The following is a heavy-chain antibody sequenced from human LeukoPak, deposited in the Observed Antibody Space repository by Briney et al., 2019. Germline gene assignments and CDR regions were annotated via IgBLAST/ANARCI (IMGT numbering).Heavy chain of an antibody. CDR1: GGSISSYY. J-gene: IGHJ6*03. Sequence: PSETLSLTCTVSGGSISSYYWSWIRQPPGKGLEWIGYIYYSGSTNYNPSLKSRVTISVDTSKNQFSLKLSSVIAADTAVYYCARDHVPRTSSHYMDVWGKGTTVTISS. CDR2: IYYSGST. CDR3: ARDHVPRTSSHYMDV. V-gene: IGHV4-59*01. D-gene: IGHD2-2*01.